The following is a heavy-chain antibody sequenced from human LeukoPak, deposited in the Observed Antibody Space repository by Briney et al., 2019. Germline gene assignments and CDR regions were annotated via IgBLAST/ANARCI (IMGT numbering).Heavy chain of an antibody. J-gene: IGHJ4*02. V-gene: IGHV4-4*02. D-gene: IGHD6-19*01. CDR2: VYHTGSS. Sequence: SETLSLTCAVSGGSISSSNWWSWVRQPPGKGLEWIGEVYHTGSSNYDPSLKSRVTISVDKSKSQFSLKLSSVTAADTAVYYCARDVAGFDYWGQGTLVTVSS. CDR3: ARDVAGFDY. CDR1: GGSISSSNW.